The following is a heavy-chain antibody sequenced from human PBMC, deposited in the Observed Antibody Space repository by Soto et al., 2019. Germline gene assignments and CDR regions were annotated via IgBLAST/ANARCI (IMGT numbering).Heavy chain of an antibody. D-gene: IGHD3-3*01. Sequence: GGSLRLSCEGSGFTFSSYAMSWVRQAPGRGLEWVSGISGNGASTYYADSVKGRFTLSRDNSKNTLYLEVNSLRAEDTAVYYCAIGEWLSTSYFNFWGKGTLVTVSS. CDR2: ISGNGAST. CDR1: GFTFSSYA. J-gene: IGHJ4*02. CDR3: AIGEWLSTSYFNF. V-gene: IGHV3-23*01.